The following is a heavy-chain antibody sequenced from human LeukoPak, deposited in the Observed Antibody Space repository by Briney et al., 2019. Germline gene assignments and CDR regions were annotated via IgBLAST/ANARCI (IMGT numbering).Heavy chain of an antibody. CDR1: GGSISSSSYY. V-gene: IGHV4-39*01. Sequence: SETLSLTCTVSGGSISSSSYYWGWIRQPPGKGLEWIGSIYYSGSTYYNPSLKSRVTISVDTSKNQFSLKLSSVTAADTAVYYCAKARSGSYCSGGSCPFPDAFDIWGQGTMVTVSS. J-gene: IGHJ3*02. D-gene: IGHD2-15*01. CDR2: IYYSGST. CDR3: AKARSGSYCSGGSCPFPDAFDI.